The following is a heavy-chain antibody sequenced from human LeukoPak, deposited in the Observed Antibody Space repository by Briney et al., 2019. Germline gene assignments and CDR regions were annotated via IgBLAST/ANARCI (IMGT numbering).Heavy chain of an antibody. CDR3: ARALIVGAIFDY. J-gene: IGHJ4*02. CDR2: ISSNGGST. CDR1: GFTFSSYA. D-gene: IGHD1-26*01. V-gene: IGHV3-64*01. Sequence: GGSLRLSCAASGFTFSSYAMHWVRQAPGKGLEYVSAISSNGGSTYYANSVKGRFTISRDNSKNTLYLQMGSLRAEDMAVYYCARALIVGAIFDYWGQGTLVTVSS.